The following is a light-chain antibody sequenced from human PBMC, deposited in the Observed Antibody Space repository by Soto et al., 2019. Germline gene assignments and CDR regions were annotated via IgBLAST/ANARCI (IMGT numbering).Light chain of an antibody. CDR3: QQSYSTPYT. CDR2: AAS. V-gene: IGKV1-39*01. Sequence: DIQMTQSPSSLSASVGNRVTITCRASQNISSYLNWYQQKPGKAPKLLISAASSLQSGVPSRFSGSESGTDFTLTISSLQPEDVAAYYCQQSYSTPYTFGQGTKLDIK. CDR1: QNISSY. J-gene: IGKJ2*01.